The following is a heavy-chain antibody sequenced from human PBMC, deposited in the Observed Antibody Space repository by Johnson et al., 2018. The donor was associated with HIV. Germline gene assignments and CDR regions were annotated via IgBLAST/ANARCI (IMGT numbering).Heavy chain of an antibody. J-gene: IGHJ3*02. V-gene: IGHV3-20*01. CDR3: ARDRIVGADYDAFDI. CDR1: GFTFDDYG. Sequence: VQLVESGGGVVRPGGFLRLSCAASGFTFDDYGMSWVRQAPGKGLEWVSGINWNGGSLGYADSVQGRFTISRDNSKNTLYLQMNSLRAEDTAVYHCARDRIVGADYDAFDIWGQGTMVTVSS. CDR2: INWNGGSL. D-gene: IGHD1-26*01.